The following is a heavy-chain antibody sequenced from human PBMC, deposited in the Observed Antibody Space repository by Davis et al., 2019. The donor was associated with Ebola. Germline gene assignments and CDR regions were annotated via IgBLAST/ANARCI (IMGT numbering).Heavy chain of an antibody. V-gene: IGHV1-2*02. CDR3: AREIWFGENWIDP. D-gene: IGHD3-10*01. CDR1: GYSFIGYH. J-gene: IGHJ5*02. CDR2: INPNSGDT. Sequence: ASVKVSCKASGYSFIGYHIHWMRQAPGQGLEWTGWINPNSGDTNYAQTFRGRVTMTRDTSLSTAYMELNSLRRDDTAVYYCAREIWFGENWIDPWGQGTLVTVSS.